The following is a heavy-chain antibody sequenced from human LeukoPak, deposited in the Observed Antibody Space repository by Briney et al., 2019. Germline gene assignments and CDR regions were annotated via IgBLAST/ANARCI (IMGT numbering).Heavy chain of an antibody. V-gene: IGHV4-39*07. CDR3: ARGRYYFDY. Sequence: SETLSLTCTVSGGSISGSSYYWGWIRQPPGNGLEWIGSIYYSGSTYYNPSLKSRVTISVDTSKNQFSLKLSSVTAADTAVYYCARGRYYFDYWGRGTLVTVSS. CDR1: GGSISGSSYY. CDR2: IYYSGST. J-gene: IGHJ4*02.